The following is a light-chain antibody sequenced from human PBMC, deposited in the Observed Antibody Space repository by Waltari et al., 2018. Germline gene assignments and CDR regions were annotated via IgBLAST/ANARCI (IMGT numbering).Light chain of an antibody. Sequence: QSVLTQPPSVSDAPSQRVTIPCSGSRSNIGNNAVTWYQQLPGKAPKLLIYYDDLLPSGVSDRFSGSKSGTSASLAISGLQSEDEADYYCAAWDDSLNGPVFGGGTKLTVL. V-gene: IGLV1-36*01. J-gene: IGLJ2*01. CDR3: AAWDDSLNGPV. CDR2: YDD. CDR1: RSNIGNNA.